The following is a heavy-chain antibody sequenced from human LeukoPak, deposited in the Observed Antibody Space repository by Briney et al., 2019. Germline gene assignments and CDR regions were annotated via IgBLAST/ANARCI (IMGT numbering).Heavy chain of an antibody. Sequence: GGSLRLSCAASGFTFSSYSMNWVRQAPGKGLEWVSSISSSSSYIYHADSVKGRFTISRDNAKNSLYLQMNSLRAEDTAVYYCARVLELAAAGTGFDPWGQGTLVTVSS. V-gene: IGHV3-21*01. D-gene: IGHD6-13*01. CDR2: ISSSSSYI. CDR3: ARVLELAAAGTGFDP. CDR1: GFTFSSYS. J-gene: IGHJ5*02.